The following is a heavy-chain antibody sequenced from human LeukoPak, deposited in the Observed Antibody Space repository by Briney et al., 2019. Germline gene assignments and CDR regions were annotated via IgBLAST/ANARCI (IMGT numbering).Heavy chain of an antibody. Sequence: ASVKVSCKASGGTFSSYAISWVRQAPGQGLEWMGGIIPIFGTANYAQKFQGRVTITTDESTSTAYMELSSLRSENTAVYYCARDPGDSSSNWGQGTLVTVSS. J-gene: IGHJ4*02. CDR3: ARDPGDSSSN. D-gene: IGHD6-6*01. V-gene: IGHV1-69*05. CDR1: GGTFSSYA. CDR2: IIPIFGTA.